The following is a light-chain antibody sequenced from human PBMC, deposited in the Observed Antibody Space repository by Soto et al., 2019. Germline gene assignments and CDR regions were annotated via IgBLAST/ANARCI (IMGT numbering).Light chain of an antibody. Sequence: AIRMTQSPSSFSASTGDRVTITCRASQFISTYLAWYQQKPGKAPKLLIYAASTLQSGVPSRISGSGSGTDFTLTISRLQSEDFATYYCQQYYGYPLTFGGGTKVEIK. J-gene: IGKJ4*01. CDR3: QQYYGYPLT. CDR2: AAS. CDR1: QFISTY. V-gene: IGKV1-8*01.